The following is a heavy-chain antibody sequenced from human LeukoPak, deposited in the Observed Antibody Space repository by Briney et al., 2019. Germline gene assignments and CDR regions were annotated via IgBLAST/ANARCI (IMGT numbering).Heavy chain of an antibody. D-gene: IGHD6-13*01. CDR3: ARRIAGSGVDY. V-gene: IGHV5-51*01. CDR2: IYPGDSDT. CDR1: GYNCISYW. Sequence: GASLMISCKASGYNCISYWIGWVRQMPGKGLEWMGIIYPGDSDTRYSPSFQGQVTISADKTISTAYLQWRSLKASDSAMYYCARRIAGSGVDYWGQGTLVTVSS. J-gene: IGHJ4*02.